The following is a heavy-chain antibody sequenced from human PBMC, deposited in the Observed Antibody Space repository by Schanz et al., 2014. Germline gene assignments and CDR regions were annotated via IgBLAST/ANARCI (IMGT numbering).Heavy chain of an antibody. J-gene: IGHJ4*02. CDR2: ITPTLGKV. V-gene: IGHV1-69*09. Sequence: QVQLVQSGPEVKKPGSSVKVSCKASGGTFRSYTVSWVRQAPGQGLEWMGRITPTLGKVDYAQKFQGRVTITADISTSTAYMELISLTSEDTAVYYCARDPQYYYGSGRGYWGQGTLVTVST. CDR1: GGTFRSYT. CDR3: ARDPQYYYGSGRGY. D-gene: IGHD3-10*01.